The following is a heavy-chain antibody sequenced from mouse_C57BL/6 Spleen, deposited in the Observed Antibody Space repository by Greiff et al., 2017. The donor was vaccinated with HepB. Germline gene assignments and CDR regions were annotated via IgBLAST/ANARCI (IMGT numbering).Heavy chain of an antibody. Sequence: QVQLQQSGAELVKPGASVKMSCKASGYTFTSYWITWVKQRPGQGLEWIGDIYPGSGSTNYNEKFKSKATLTVDTSSSTAYMQLSSLTSEDSAVYYCGQSMLREGDFDYWGQGTTLTVSS. CDR3: GQSMLREGDFDY. CDR1: GYTFTSYW. V-gene: IGHV1-55*01. CDR2: IYPGSGST. D-gene: IGHD3-2*02. J-gene: IGHJ2*01.